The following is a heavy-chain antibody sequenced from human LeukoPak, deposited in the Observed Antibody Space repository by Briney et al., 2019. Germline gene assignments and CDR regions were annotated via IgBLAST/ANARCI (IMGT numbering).Heavy chain of an antibody. V-gene: IGHV4-59*01. CDR2: IYYSGST. Sequence: SETLSLTCAVYDGSFSGYYWSWIRQPPGKGLEWIGYIYYSGSTNYNPSLKSRVTISVDTSKNQFSLKLSSVTAADTAVYYCARAMIQGFDYWGQGTLVTVSS. CDR1: DGSFSGYY. CDR3: ARAMIQGFDY. D-gene: IGHD3-22*01. J-gene: IGHJ4*02.